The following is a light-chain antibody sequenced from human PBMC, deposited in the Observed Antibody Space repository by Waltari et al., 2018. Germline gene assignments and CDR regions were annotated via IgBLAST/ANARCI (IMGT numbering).Light chain of an antibody. CDR1: QRVSSS. V-gene: IGKV3-11*01. J-gene: IGKJ2*01. CDR3: QQRSNWPYT. Sequence: DIVLTQSPATLSLSPGDRATLSCRASQRVSSSLAWYQQKPGQAPGLLIYDASNRAPGIPSRFSGSGSATDFTLTISSREPEDFAVYYCQQRSNWPYTFGQGTKLEIK. CDR2: DAS.